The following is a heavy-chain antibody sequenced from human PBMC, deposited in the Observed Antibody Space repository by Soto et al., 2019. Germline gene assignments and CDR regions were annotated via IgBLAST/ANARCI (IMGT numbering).Heavy chain of an antibody. V-gene: IGHV3-30*18. J-gene: IGHJ6*02. D-gene: IGHD3-3*01. CDR2: ISDDGSNK. CDR1: GFTFSSYG. CDR3: TKRRNVLRFLEWSSGMQV. Sequence: SVRLSCAASGFTFSSYGMHWVRQAPGKGLEWVAFISDDGSNKYYADSMKGRFTMSRDNSKRTLYLQMSSLRVEDTAVYYCTKRRNVLRFLEWSSGMQVWGQGTTVTVSS.